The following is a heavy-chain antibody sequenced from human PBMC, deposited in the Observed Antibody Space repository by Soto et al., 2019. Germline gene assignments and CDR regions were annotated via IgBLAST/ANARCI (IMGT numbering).Heavy chain of an antibody. Sequence: SETLSLTCTVSGGSFSGYYWSWIRQPPGKGLEWIGEINHSGSTNYNPSLKSRVTISVDTSKNQFSLKLSSVTAADTAVYYCARAKKCSGGSCYGSSVNNWSDPWGQGTLVTVSS. V-gene: IGHV4-34*01. J-gene: IGHJ5*02. CDR3: ARAKKCSGGSCYGSSVNNWSDP. CDR2: INHSGST. CDR1: GGSFSGYY. D-gene: IGHD2-15*01.